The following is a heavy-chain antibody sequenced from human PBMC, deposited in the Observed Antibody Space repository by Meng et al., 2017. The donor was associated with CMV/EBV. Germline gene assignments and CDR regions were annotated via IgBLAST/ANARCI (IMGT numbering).Heavy chain of an antibody. CDR1: GFTFSNAW. CDR2: IKGKSDGGTK. D-gene: IGHD3/OR15-3a*01. CDR3: TTRQRILIFQVVPPY. V-gene: IGHV3-15*01. Sequence: GGSLRLSCAASGFTFSNAWMSWVRQAPGKGLEWVGRIKGKSDGGTKDYAAPVKGRFTISRDDSKNTLYLQMNSLRTEDTAVYFCTTRQRILIFQVVPPYWGQGTLVTVSS. J-gene: IGHJ4*02.